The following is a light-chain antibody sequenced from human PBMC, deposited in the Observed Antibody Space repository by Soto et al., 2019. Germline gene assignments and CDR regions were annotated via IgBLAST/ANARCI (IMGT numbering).Light chain of an antibody. J-gene: IGLJ2*01. CDR1: SSDIGTNP. CDR3: SAWDDSIYGPV. V-gene: IGLV1-44*01. CDR2: RDN. Sequence: QSVLTQPPSASGTPGERVAISCSGGSSDIGTNPVNWYLHLPGAAPKLLIYRDNQRPSGVTDRFSGSKSGTSASLTISGLQSEDEADYFCSAWDDSIYGPVFGGGTKVTVL.